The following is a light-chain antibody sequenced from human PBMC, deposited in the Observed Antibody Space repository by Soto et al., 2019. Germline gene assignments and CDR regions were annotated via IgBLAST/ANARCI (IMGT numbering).Light chain of an antibody. CDR2: NTN. CDR3: VLRTATGVSV. V-gene: IGLV8-61*01. Sequence: QTVATQEPSFSVSPGGTVTLTCGLSSGSVSTSYYPSWYQQTPGQPPRTLTYNTNSRSSGVPDRFSGSILGSKAALTITGAQTDDESDYYCVLRTATGVSVFGGGTKLTVL. CDR1: SGSVSTSYY. J-gene: IGLJ2*01.